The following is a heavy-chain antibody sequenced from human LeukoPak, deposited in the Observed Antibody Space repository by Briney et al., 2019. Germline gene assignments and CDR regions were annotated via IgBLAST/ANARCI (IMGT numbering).Heavy chain of an antibody. Sequence: GGSLRLSCAASGFTFSSYGMHWVRQAPGKGLEWVAVISYDGSNKYYADSAKGRFTISRDNSKNTLYLQMNSLRAEDTAVYYCAKDRRGLYYYGSGSYPRFDPWGQGTLVTVSS. D-gene: IGHD3-10*01. CDR3: AKDRRGLYYYGSGSYPRFDP. CDR1: GFTFSSYG. V-gene: IGHV3-30*18. CDR2: ISYDGSNK. J-gene: IGHJ5*02.